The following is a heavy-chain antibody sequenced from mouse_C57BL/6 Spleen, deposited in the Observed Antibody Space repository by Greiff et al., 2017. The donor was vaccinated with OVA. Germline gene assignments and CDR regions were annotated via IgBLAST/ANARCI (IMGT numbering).Heavy chain of an antibody. V-gene: IGHV1-18*01. Sequence: EVQLQQSGPELVKPGASVKIPCKASGYTFTDYNMDWVKQSHGKSLEWIGDINPNNGGTIYNQKFKGKATLTVDKSSSTAYMELRSLTSEDTAVYYCAAYDYAWFAYWGQGTLVTVSA. J-gene: IGHJ3*01. CDR2: INPNNGGT. D-gene: IGHD2-4*01. CDR3: AAYDYAWFAY. CDR1: GYTFTDYN.